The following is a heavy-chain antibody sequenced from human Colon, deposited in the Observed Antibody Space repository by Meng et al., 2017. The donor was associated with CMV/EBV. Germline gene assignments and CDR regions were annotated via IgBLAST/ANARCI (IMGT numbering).Heavy chain of an antibody. V-gene: IGHV1-46*01. D-gene: IGHD1-1*01. CDR1: GYTLTSNY. J-gene: IGHJ3*02. CDR2: IDPSDGSR. CDR3: ARDNFAFDI. Sequence: QVHLVQSGAGVKKPGASVKISCMASGYTLTSNYMQWVRQAPGQGLEWMGMIDPSDGSRSYAQKFQGRVTMTRDTSTNTVYMELSSLRSDDTAVYYCARDNFAFDIWGQGTMVTVSS.